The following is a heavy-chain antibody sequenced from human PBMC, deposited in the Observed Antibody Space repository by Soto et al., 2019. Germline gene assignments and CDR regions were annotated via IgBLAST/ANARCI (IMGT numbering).Heavy chain of an antibody. J-gene: IGHJ5*02. Sequence: SETLSLTCTVSGGSISSGDYYWSWIRQPPGKGLEWIGYIYYSGSTYYNPSLKSRVTISVDTSKNQFSLKLSSVTAADTAVYYCARVIREAHSISPENWFDPWGQGTLVTVSS. V-gene: IGHV4-30-4*01. CDR3: ARVIREAHSISPENWFDP. CDR2: IYYSGST. D-gene: IGHD3-10*01. CDR1: GGSISSGDYY.